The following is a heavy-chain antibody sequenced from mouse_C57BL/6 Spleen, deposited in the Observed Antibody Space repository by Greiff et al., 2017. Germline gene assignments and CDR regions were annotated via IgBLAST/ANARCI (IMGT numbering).Heavy chain of an antibody. CDR2: IYPGDGDT. V-gene: IGHV1-80*01. J-gene: IGHJ2*01. CDR1: GYAFSIYW. D-gene: IGHD4-1*01. CDR3: ARSGGNWAFDY. Sequence: QVQLQQSGAELVKPGASVKISCKASGYAFSIYWMNWVKQRPGTGLEWIGQIYPGDGDTNYNGKFKGKATLTADKSSSTAYMQLSSLTSEDSAVYYCARSGGNWAFDYWGQGTTLTVSS.